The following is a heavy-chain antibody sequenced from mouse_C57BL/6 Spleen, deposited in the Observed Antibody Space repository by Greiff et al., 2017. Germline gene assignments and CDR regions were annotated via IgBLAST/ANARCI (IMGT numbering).Heavy chain of an antibody. CDR3: ARFDYPFDY. CDR1: GYTFTSYW. V-gene: IGHV1-59*01. J-gene: IGHJ2*01. D-gene: IGHD2-4*01. Sequence: VQLQQPGAELVRPGTSVKLSCKASGYTFTSYWMHWVKQRPGQGLEWIGVIDPSDSYTNYNQKFKGKATLTVDTSSSTAYMQLSSLTSEDSAVYYCARFDYPFDYWGQGTTLTVSS. CDR2: IDPSDSYT.